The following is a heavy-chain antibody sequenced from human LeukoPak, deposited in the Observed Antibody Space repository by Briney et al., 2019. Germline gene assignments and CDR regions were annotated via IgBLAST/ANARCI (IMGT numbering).Heavy chain of an antibody. J-gene: IGHJ4*02. Sequence: GRSLRLSCAASGFTFDDYAMHWVRQAPGKGLEWVSGISWNSGSIGYADSVNGRFTISRDNAKNSLYLQMNSLRAEDTALYYCAKELVYCSSTSCYPRGFDYWGQGTLVTVSS. CDR2: ISWNSGSI. CDR1: GFTFDDYA. V-gene: IGHV3-9*01. CDR3: AKELVYCSSTSCYPRGFDY. D-gene: IGHD2-2*01.